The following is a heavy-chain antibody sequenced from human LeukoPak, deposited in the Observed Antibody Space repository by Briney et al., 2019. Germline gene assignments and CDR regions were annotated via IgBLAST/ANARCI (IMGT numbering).Heavy chain of an antibody. D-gene: IGHD6-19*01. CDR2: MNHSGCT. Sequence: SVTLSLTCAVYGGSFSGYYWSWIRQPPGKGLEWIGEMNHSGCTNYNPSLKSRVTISVDTSKNQFSLKLSSVTAADTAVYYCARRAVAGSFDYWGQGTLVTVSS. V-gene: IGHV4-34*01. CDR3: ARRAVAGSFDY. CDR1: GGSFSGYY. J-gene: IGHJ4*02.